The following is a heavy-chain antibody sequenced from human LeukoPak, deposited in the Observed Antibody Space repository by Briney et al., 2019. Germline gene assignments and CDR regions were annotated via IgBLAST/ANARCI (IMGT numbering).Heavy chain of an antibody. Sequence: SETLSLTCTVSGGSISSYYWSWIRQPPGKGLEWIGYIYYSGSTNYNPSLKSRVTISVDTSKNQFSLKLSSVTAADTAVYYCARQSDYYDSSGYTADYWGQGTLVTVSS. V-gene: IGHV4-59*08. J-gene: IGHJ4*02. D-gene: IGHD3-22*01. CDR3: ARQSDYYDSSGYTADY. CDR1: GGSISSYY. CDR2: IYYSGST.